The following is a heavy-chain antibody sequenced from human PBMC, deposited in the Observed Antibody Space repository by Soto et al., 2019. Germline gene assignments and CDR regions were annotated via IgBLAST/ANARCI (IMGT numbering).Heavy chain of an antibody. V-gene: IGHV1-8*01. CDR2: MNPNSGNT. J-gene: IGHJ3*02. Sequence: GASVKVSCKASGYTFTSYDINWVRQATGQGLERMGWMNPNSGNTGYAQKFQGRVTMTRNTSISTAYMELSSLRSEDTAVYYCARGLLLWFGEKSYAFDIWGQGTMVTVSS. CDR3: ARGLLLWFGEKSYAFDI. CDR1: GYTFTSYD. D-gene: IGHD3-10*01.